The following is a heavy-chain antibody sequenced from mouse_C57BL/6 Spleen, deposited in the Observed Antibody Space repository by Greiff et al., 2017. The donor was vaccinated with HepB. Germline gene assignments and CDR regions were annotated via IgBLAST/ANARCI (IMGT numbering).Heavy chain of an antibody. D-gene: IGHD1-1*01. CDR2: IYPRSGNT. V-gene: IGHV1-81*01. Sequence: QVQLQQSGAELARPGASVKLSCKASGYTFTSYGISWVKQRTGQGLEWIGAIYPRSGNTYYNEKFKGKATLTADKSSSTAYMELRSLTSEDSAVYFCARAGVTTVVDDFDYWGQGTTLTVSS. J-gene: IGHJ2*01. CDR3: ARAGVTTVVDDFDY. CDR1: GYTFTSYG.